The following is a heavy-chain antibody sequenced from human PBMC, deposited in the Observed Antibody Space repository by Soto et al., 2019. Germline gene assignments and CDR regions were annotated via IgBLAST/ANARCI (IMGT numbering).Heavy chain of an antibody. CDR1: GFTFRSFP. D-gene: IGHD3-16*01. J-gene: IGHJ4*02. CDR2: ISSNSAYI. Sequence: GGSLRLSCAASGFTFRSFPLNCVRQAPGKGLEWFSPISSNSAYIYYTYALRGRFTISRDNAKNSLHLQMNSLRAEDTAVYYWAKDKELWSAYIQTDYPGPGSLVTVSS. V-gene: IGHV3-21*01. CDR3: AKDKELWSAYIQTDY.